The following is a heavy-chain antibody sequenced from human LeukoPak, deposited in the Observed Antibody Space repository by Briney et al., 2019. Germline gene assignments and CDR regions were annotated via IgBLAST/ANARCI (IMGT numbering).Heavy chain of an antibody. V-gene: IGHV5-51*01. CDR2: IYPDDSDT. CDR1: GNTFTNYW. D-gene: IGHD3-10*01. Sequence: GESLKISCKGSGNTFTNYWNGWVRQMPGKGLEWMGIIYPDDSDTRYSTSFQGQVTISADKSISTAYLQWSSLKASDTAIYYCVRLSITMIRGIAYWGQGTLVTVSS. J-gene: IGHJ4*02. CDR3: VRLSITMIRGIAY.